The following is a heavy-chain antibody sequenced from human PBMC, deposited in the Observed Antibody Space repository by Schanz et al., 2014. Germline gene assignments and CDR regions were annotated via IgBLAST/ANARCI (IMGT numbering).Heavy chain of an antibody. J-gene: IGHJ5*02. CDR1: GGTFNSYT. Sequence: QVQLVQSGAEVKKPGSSMKVSCKASGGTFNSYTINWVRQARGQGLEWVGRIIPILGIATYAQKFQGRVTITADKSTTTAYMELNSLNSDDTAVYYCATLDYADSVSWGQGTLVTVSS. CDR2: IIPILGIA. CDR3: ATLDYADSVS. D-gene: IGHD4-17*01. V-gene: IGHV1-69*02.